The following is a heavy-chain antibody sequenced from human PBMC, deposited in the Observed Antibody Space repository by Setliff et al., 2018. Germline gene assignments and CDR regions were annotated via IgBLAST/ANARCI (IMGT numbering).Heavy chain of an antibody. CDR3: SRDPRRLDY. CDR2: ISSSSSTI. V-gene: IGHV3-48*01. CDR1: GFTFSSYS. Sequence: PGGSLRLSCAASGFTFSSYSMNWVRQAPGKGLEWVSYISSSSSTIYYADSVKGRFTISRDNAKNSLYLQMNSLRAEDTAMYFCSRDPRRLDYWGQGALVTVSS. J-gene: IGHJ4*02.